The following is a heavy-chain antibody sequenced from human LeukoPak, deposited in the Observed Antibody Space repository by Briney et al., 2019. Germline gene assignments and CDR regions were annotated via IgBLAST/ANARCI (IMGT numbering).Heavy chain of an antibody. CDR3: ARADRLHGGPYLIGP. CDR2: INPNSGGT. V-gene: IGHV1-2*02. Sequence: ASVKVSCKTSGYSFTDYYMHWVRQAPGQGLEWMGWINPNSGGTSSAQKFQGRVTMTRDTSISTVYMEVSRLTSDDTAIYYCARADRLHGGPYLIGPWGQGTLVTVAS. D-gene: IGHD2-21*01. J-gene: IGHJ5*02. CDR1: GYSFTDYY.